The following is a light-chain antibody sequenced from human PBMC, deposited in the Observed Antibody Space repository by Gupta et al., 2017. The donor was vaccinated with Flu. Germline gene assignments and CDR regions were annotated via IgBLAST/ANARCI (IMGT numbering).Light chain of an antibody. Sequence: QSALSQPASVSGSPGQSITIHCIATSGDIGSYRFVSWYQHHPGTVPKLLIYEHHKRPSGVSDRFSGSKSGNTTSLTISGVQAGDEADYYCCAYAGGNSRVFGGGTKVTV. CDR1: SGDIGSYRF. CDR3: CAYAGGNSRV. V-gene: IGLV2-23*01. J-gene: IGLJ2*01. CDR2: EHH.